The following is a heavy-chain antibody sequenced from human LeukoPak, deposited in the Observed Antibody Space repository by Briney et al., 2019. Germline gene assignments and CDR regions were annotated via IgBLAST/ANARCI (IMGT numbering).Heavy chain of an antibody. CDR3: ARIPDYYDSSGHGWAVKNDAFDI. CDR2: IYHSGST. D-gene: IGHD3-22*01. J-gene: IGHJ3*02. V-gene: IGHV4-30-2*05. CDR1: GGSISSGGYY. Sequence: PSETLSLTCTVSGGSISSGGYYWSWIRQPPGKGLEWIGYIYHSGSTYYNPSLKSRVTISVDTSKNQFSLKLSSVTAADTAVYYCARIPDYYDSSGHGWAVKNDAFDIWGQGTMVTVSS.